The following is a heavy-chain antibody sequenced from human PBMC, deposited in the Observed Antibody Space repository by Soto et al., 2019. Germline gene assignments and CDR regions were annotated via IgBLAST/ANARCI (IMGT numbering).Heavy chain of an antibody. J-gene: IGHJ5*02. D-gene: IGHD6-13*01. CDR2: MDPNSGNT. CDR1: GYTFTSYD. CDR3: ARVYGHTSSWYRFDP. Sequence: QVQLVQSGAEVKKPGASVKVSCKASGYTFTSYDINWVRQATGQGLEWMGWMDPNSGNTGFAQKFQGRVTMTRNTSITTAYMELGSLRSEDTAVYYCARVYGHTSSWYRFDPWGQGTLVTVSS. V-gene: IGHV1-8*01.